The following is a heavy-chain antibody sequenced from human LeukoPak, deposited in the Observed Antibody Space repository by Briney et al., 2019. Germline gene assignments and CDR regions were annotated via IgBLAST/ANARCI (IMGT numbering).Heavy chain of an antibody. CDR2: IYYSGST. V-gene: IGHV4-39*07. CDR1: GGSISSSSYY. CDR3: ARDLMWPSYGSDGHCY. Sequence: SETLSLTCTVSGGSISSSSYYWGWIRQPPGKGLEWIGSIYYSGSTYYNPSLKSRVTISVDTSKNQFSLKLSSVTAADTAVYYCARDLMWPSYGSDGHCYWGQGTLVTVSS. J-gene: IGHJ4*02. D-gene: IGHD3-10*01.